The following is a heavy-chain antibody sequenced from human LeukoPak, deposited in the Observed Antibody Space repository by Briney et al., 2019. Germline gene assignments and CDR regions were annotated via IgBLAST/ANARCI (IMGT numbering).Heavy chain of an antibody. CDR1: GGTFSSYA. D-gene: IGHD4-17*01. V-gene: IGHV1-69*04. CDR3: ARDGGNDYGDYERGRIDY. CDR2: IIPILGIA. Sequence: ASVKVSCKASGGTFSSYAISWVRQAPGQGLEWMGRIIPILGIANYAQKLQGRVTITADRSTSTAYMELSSLRSEDTAVYYCARDGGNDYGDYERGRIDYWGQGTLVTVSS. J-gene: IGHJ4*02.